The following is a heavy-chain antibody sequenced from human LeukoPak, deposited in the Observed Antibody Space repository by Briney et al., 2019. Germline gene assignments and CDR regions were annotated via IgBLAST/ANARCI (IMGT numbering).Heavy chain of an antibody. CDR2: INPSGGST. V-gene: IGHV1-46*01. CDR1: GYTFTSYY. D-gene: IGHD3-10*01. J-gene: IGHJ3*02. Sequence: GASVKVSCKASGYTFTSYYMHWVRQAPGQGLEWMGIINPSGGSTSYAQKFQGRVTMTRDTSTSTVYMELSSLRSEDTAVYYCARDLWFGEKGDHAFDIWGQGTMITVSS. CDR3: ARDLWFGEKGDHAFDI.